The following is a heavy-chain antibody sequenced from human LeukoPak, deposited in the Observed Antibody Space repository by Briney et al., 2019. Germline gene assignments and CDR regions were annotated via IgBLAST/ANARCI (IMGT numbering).Heavy chain of an antibody. J-gene: IGHJ5*02. V-gene: IGHV3-66*01. D-gene: IGHD6-13*01. CDR1: GFTVSDNY. CDR2: IYSGGST. Sequence: GGSLRLSCAASGFTVSDNYMSWVRQAPGKGLEWVSVIYSGGSTNYADSVKGRFTISRDNSKNTLYLQMNSLRADDTAVYYCARDGRTAAVNWFDPWGQGTLVTVSS. CDR3: ARDGRTAAVNWFDP.